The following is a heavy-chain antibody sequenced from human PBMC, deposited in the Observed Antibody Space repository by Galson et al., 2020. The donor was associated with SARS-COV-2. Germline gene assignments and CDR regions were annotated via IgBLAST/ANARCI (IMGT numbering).Heavy chain of an antibody. Sequence: ASVKVSCKASGYTFTGYYMHWVRQAPGQGLEWMGWINPNSGGTNYAQKFQGWVTMTRDTSISTAYMELSRLRSDDTPVYYCARGHGITTNLGAPDVFDIWGQGTMVTVSS. CDR1: GYTFTGYY. CDR2: INPNSGGT. J-gene: IGHJ3*02. CDR3: ARGHGITTNLGAPDVFDI. V-gene: IGHV1-2*04. D-gene: IGHD3-10*01.